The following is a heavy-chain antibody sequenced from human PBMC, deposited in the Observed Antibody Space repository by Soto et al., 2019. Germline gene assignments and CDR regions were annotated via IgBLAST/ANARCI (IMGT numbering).Heavy chain of an antibody. D-gene: IGHD6-19*01. CDR3: ASPREGQWLVFDH. Sequence: PGGSLRLSCVVSGFTFSDFGMHWVRQSPGEGLACVASISKDGLDRYYSESVKGRFTISRDDSKNTVFLQMNSLKVEDTAAYFCASPREGQWLVFDHWGQRTLVTVSS. V-gene: IGHV3-30*19. CDR2: ISKDGLDR. J-gene: IGHJ4*02. CDR1: GFTFSDFG.